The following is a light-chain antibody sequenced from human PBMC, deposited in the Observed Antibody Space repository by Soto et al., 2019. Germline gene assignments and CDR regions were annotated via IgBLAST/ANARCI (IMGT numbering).Light chain of an antibody. Sequence: EIVLTQSPGTLSLSPGERASLSCRASQTVSSSNLAWYQQKPGQAPRLLIYAASSRATDIPDRFSGSGFGTDFTLTISRLEPEDFAVYYCQQYGSSPFTFGPGTRVDLK. CDR3: QQYGSSPFT. J-gene: IGKJ3*01. CDR2: AAS. CDR1: QTVSSSN. V-gene: IGKV3-20*01.